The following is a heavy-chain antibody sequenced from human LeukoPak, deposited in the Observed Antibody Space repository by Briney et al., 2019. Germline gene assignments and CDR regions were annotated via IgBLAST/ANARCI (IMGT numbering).Heavy chain of an antibody. Sequence: PSETLSLTCAVYGGSFSGYYWSWIRQPPGKGLEWIGEINHSGSTNYNPSLKSRVTISVDTSKNQFSLKLSSVTAADTAVYYCARVQEMATIYYWGQGTLVTVSS. D-gene: IGHD5-24*01. V-gene: IGHV4-34*01. CDR3: ARVQEMATIYY. J-gene: IGHJ4*02. CDR1: GGSFSGYY. CDR2: INHSGST.